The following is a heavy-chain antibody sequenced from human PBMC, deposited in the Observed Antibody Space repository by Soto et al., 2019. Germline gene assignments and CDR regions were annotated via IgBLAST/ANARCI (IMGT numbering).Heavy chain of an antibody. D-gene: IGHD3-10*01. CDR3: ARCDGSATYCFFFAY. J-gene: IGHJ4*02. CDR1: GFPFSNYA. CDR2: LSGSGVST. Sequence: PGGSLRLSCAASGFPFSNYAMTWVRQAPRKGLEWVSALSGSGVSTYYADSVVGRFTISRDNSKNTVYLQMNSLRAEDTAVYFCARCDGSATYCFFFAYWGQGTPVTVSS. V-gene: IGHV3-23*01.